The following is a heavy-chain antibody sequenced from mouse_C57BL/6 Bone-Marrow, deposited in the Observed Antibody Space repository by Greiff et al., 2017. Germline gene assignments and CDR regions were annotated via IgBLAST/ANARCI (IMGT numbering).Heavy chain of an antibody. Sequence: VQLKESGPELVKPGASVKISCKASGYSFTDYNMNWVKQSNGKSLEWIGVINPNYGTTSYNQKFKGKATLTVDQSSSTAYMQLNSLTSEDSAVYYFARGVYYGSSHWYFDVWGTGTTVTVSS. CDR3: ARGVYYGSSHWYFDV. V-gene: IGHV1-39*01. CDR1: GYSFTDYN. CDR2: INPNYGTT. D-gene: IGHD1-1*01. J-gene: IGHJ1*03.